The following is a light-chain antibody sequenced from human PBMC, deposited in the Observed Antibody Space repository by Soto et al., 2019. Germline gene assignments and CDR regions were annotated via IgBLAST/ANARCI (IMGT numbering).Light chain of an antibody. CDR1: NIGSTS. CDR2: DDS. Sequence: SYELTQPPSVSVAPGQTARITCGGTNIGSTSVHWYQQKPGQAPVLVVYDDSDRPSGIPERFSGSNSGNTATLTISRVEAGDEADYYCQVWDSSSDHYVFGTGTKLTVL. V-gene: IGLV3-21*02. CDR3: QVWDSSSDHYV. J-gene: IGLJ1*01.